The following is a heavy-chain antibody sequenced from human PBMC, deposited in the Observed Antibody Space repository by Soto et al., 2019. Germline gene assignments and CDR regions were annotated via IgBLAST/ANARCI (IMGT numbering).Heavy chain of an antibody. CDR2: MNPNSGNT. D-gene: IGHD4-17*01. V-gene: IGHV1-8*01. Sequence: ASVKVSCKASGYTFTSYDINWVRQATGQGLEWMGWMNPNSGNTGYAQKFQGRVTMTRTTSISTAYMELSSLRSEDTAVYYCARTTVNYYYYYMDVWGKGTTVTVSS. CDR1: GYTFTSYD. J-gene: IGHJ6*03. CDR3: ARTTVNYYYYYMDV.